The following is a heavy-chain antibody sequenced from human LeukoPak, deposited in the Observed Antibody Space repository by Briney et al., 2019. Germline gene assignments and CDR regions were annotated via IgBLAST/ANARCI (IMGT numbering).Heavy chain of an antibody. J-gene: IGHJ4*02. V-gene: IGHV1-18*01. CDR3: AISYDTLFGY. CDR1: GYTFTNHG. Sequence: ASVKVSCKASGYTFTNHGISWVRQAPGQGLEWMGWISGYNGNTNYAQNLQGRVTMTTDTSTSTAYMELRSLRSDDTAVYYCAISYDTLFGYWGQGTLVTVSS. D-gene: IGHD3-22*01. CDR2: ISGYNGNT.